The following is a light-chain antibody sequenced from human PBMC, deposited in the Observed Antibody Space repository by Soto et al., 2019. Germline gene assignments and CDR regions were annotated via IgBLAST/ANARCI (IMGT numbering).Light chain of an antibody. V-gene: IGKV3-20*01. CDR3: QQYGSSPRT. J-gene: IGKJ1*01. CDR2: DAS. Sequence: EIVLTQSPGTLSLSPGERATLSCRASQSVSSNYLAWYQQEAGQAPRLLIYDASSRATGIPDRFSGSGSGTDFTLTISRLEPEDFAVYYCQQYGSSPRTFGQGTKV. CDR1: QSVSSNY.